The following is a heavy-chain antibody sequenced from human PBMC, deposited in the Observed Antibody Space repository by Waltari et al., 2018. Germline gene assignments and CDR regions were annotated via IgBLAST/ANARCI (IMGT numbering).Heavy chain of an antibody. CDR1: GGSFSGYY. CDR2: INHSGST. V-gene: IGHV4-34*01. J-gene: IGHJ4*02. Sequence: QVQLQQWGAGLLKPSETLSLTCAVYGGSFSGYYWIWIRQPPGKGLEWIGEINHSGSTNYNPSLKSRVTISVDTSKNQFSLKLSSVTAADTAVYYCARKGITGTTGGQFDYWGQGTLVTVSS. D-gene: IGHD1-7*01. CDR3: ARKGITGTTGGQFDY.